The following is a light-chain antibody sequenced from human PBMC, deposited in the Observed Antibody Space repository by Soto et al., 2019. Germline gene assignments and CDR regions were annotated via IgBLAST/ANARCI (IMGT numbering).Light chain of an antibody. J-gene: IGLJ1*01. CDR1: SSNIGSNY. V-gene: IGLV1-47*01. Sequence: QSALTQPPSASGTPGQRVTISCSGSSSNIGSNYVYWYQQLPGTAPKLLIYRNNQRPSGVPDRFSGSKSGTSATLGITGLQTGDEADYYCGAWDGSLRLYVFGTGTKVTVL. CDR2: RNN. CDR3: GAWDGSLRLYV.